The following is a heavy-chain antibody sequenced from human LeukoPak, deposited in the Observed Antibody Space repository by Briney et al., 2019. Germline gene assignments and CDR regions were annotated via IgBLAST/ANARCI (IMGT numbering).Heavy chain of an antibody. D-gene: IGHD6-19*01. V-gene: IGHV3-74*01. J-gene: IGHJ4*02. CDR1: GFTFSTHW. CDR2: ISTDGSTT. CDR3: ATSAWYSSNPLPQ. Sequence: PGGSLRLSCAASGFTFSTHWMLWLRQAPGEGLALVSCISTDGSTTGYAESVKGRFTVSRDNAKNTLYLQMNSLRPEDTAVYYCATSAWYSSNPLPQGGQGTLVTVSS.